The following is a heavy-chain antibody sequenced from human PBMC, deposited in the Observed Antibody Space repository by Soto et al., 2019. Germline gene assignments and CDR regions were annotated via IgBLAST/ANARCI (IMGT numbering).Heavy chain of an antibody. CDR1: GFTVSSNY. Sequence: GGSLRLSCAASGFTVSSNYMSWVRQAPGKGLEWVPVIYSGGSTYYADSVKGRFTISRDNSKNTLYLQMNSLRAEDTAVYYCARVQGYYDSRGYYFDYCGQGTLVTVSS. V-gene: IGHV3-53*01. J-gene: IGHJ4*02. D-gene: IGHD3-22*01. CDR3: ARVQGYYDSRGYYFDY. CDR2: IYSGGST.